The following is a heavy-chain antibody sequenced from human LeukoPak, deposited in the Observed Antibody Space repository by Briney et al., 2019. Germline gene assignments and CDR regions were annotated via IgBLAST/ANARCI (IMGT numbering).Heavy chain of an antibody. J-gene: IGHJ4*02. V-gene: IGHV4-39*01. Sequence: SETLSLTCTVSGGFISSSSYYWGWIRQPPGKGLEWIGSIYYSGSTYYNPSLKSRVTISVDTSKNQFSLKLSSVTAADTAVYYCHLVVVAADYFDYWGQGTLVTVSS. D-gene: IGHD2-15*01. CDR1: GGFISSSSYY. CDR2: IYYSGST. CDR3: HLVVVAADYFDY.